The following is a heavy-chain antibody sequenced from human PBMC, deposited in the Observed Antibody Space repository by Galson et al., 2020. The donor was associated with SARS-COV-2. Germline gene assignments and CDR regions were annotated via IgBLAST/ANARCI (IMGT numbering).Heavy chain of an antibody. J-gene: IGHJ6*03. CDR2: IWYDGSNK. Sequence: GESLKISCAASGFTFSSYGMHWVRQAPGKGLEWVAVIWYDGSNKYDADSVKGRFTISRDNSKNTLYLQMNSLRAEDTAVYYCARDLKFGLPTDYMDVWGKGTTVTVSS. V-gene: IGHV3-33*01. CDR1: GFTFSSYG. CDR3: ARDLKFGLPTDYMDV. D-gene: IGHD3-16*01.